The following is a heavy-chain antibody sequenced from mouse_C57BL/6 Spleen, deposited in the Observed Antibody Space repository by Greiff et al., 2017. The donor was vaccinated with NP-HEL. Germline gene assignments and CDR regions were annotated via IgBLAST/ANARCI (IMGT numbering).Heavy chain of an antibody. CDR3: ARKIYDYDVPDY. D-gene: IGHD2-4*01. V-gene: IGHV1-81*01. CDR1: GYTFTSYG. Sequence: QVQLKESGAELARPGASVKLSCKASGYTFTSYGISWVKQRTGQGLEWIGEIYPRSGNTYYNEKFKGKATLTADKSSSTAYMELRSLTSEDSAVYFCARKIYDYDVPDYWGQGTTLTVSS. CDR2: IYPRSGNT. J-gene: IGHJ2*01.